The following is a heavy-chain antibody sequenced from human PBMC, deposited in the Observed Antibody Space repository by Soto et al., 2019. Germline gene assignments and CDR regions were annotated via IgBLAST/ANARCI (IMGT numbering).Heavy chain of an antibody. V-gene: IGHV4-39*01. D-gene: IGHD6-13*01. CDR1: GCSSSSSNYY. CDR2: VFSGGNT. Sequence: PSETLSLTCTFSGCSSSSSNYYWAWIRQPPGKGLEWIASVFSGGNTYYNPSPRSRVTISVDTSKNHFSLNLSSVTASDSALYSCARSSSAAALWFDPWGQGTRVTVSS. CDR3: ARSSSAAALWFDP. J-gene: IGHJ5*02.